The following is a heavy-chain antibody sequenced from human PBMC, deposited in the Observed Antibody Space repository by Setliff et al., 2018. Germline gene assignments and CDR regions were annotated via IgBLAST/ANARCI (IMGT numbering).Heavy chain of an antibody. CDR2: IKSKDEAETA. CDR1: GITFKNAW. CDR3: TTGPRDSRDYMNWLDP. J-gene: IGHJ5*02. D-gene: IGHD4-17*01. Sequence: PGGSLRLSCRASGITFKNAWMTWVRQAPGKGLEWVGRIKSKDEAETANYGVPVKGRFTISRDDSTNTIYLQMNRLKIEDTGFYYCTTGPRDSRDYMNWLDPWGPGTLVTVSS. V-gene: IGHV3-15*01.